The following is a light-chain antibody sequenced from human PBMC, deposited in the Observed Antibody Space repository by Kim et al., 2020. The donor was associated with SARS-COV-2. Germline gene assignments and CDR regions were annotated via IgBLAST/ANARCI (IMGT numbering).Light chain of an antibody. Sequence: DIQMTQSPSSLSASVGDRVTITCQASQDISNYLNWYQQKPGKAPKLLIYDASNLETGVPSRFSGSGSGTDFTFTISSLQPEDIATYYCQSRITFGGGTKVEIK. CDR2: DAS. CDR1: QDISNY. J-gene: IGKJ4*01. V-gene: IGKV1-33*01. CDR3: QSRIT.